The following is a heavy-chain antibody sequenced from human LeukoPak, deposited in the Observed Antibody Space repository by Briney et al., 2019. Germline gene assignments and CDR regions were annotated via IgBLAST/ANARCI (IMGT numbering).Heavy chain of an antibody. V-gene: IGHV4-34*01. D-gene: IGHD1-26*01. CDR2: INHSGST. CDR1: GGSFSGYY. CDR3: ARQGGSYYYFDY. J-gene: IGHJ4*02. Sequence: SETLSLTCAVYGGSFSGYYWSWIRQPPGKGLEWIGEINHSGSTNYNPSLKSRVTISVDTSKNQFSLKLSSVTAADTAVYYCARQGGSYYYFDYWGQGTLVTVSS.